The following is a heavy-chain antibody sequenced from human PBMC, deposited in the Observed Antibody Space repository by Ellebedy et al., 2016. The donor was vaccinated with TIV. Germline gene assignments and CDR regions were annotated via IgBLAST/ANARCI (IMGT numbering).Heavy chain of an antibody. CDR1: GGSISNYN. CDR3: ARHIEVQFGVGYYYGMDV. D-gene: IGHD3-10*01. V-gene: IGHV4-4*07. J-gene: IGHJ6*02. Sequence: MPSETLSLTCAVSGGSISNYNWSWLRQPAGRGLEWIGRVYTSGSTYYNPSLKSRVTMSVDTSKNQISLKVSSVTAADTAVYYCARHIEVQFGVGYYYGMDVWGQGTTVTVSS. CDR2: VYTSGST.